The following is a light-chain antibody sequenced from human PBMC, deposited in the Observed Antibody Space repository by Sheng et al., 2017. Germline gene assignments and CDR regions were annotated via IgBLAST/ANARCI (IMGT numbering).Light chain of an antibody. J-gene: IGKJ4*01. Sequence: DIVLTQSPATLSLSPGDRATLSCRASQTISSYLAWYQHKPGQAPRLLIYDASNRATGIPARFSGSGSGTDFTLTISSLEPEDFAVYYCQQYNNWPTTFGGGTKVEMK. V-gene: IGKV3-11*01. CDR2: DAS. CDR3: QQYNNWPTT. CDR1: QTISSY.